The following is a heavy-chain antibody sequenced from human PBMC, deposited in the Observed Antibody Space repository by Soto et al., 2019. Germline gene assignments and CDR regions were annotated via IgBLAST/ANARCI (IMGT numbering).Heavy chain of an antibody. D-gene: IGHD1-26*01. V-gene: IGHV4-34*01. CDR1: GGSFSGYY. J-gene: IGHJ6*02. CDR3: AKGDNGSYRDV. Sequence: SETLSLTCAVYGGSFSGYYWSWIRQPPGKGLEWIGEINHSGSPNYNPSLKSRVTISVGTSKNQFSLKLNSVTAADTAVYYCAKGDNGSYRDVWGQGTTVTVSS. CDR2: INHSGSP.